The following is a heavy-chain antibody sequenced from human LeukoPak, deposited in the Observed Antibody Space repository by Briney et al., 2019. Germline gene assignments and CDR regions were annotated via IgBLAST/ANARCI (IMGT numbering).Heavy chain of an antibody. J-gene: IGHJ3*02. V-gene: IGHV4-38-2*01. CDR1: GYSISSGYY. CDR2: IYHSGST. Sequence: SETLSLTXAVSGYSISSGYYWGWIRQPPGKGLEWIGSIYHSGSTYYNPSLKSRVTISVDTSKNQFSLKLSSVTAADTAVYYCARQDPGDAFDIWGQGTMVTVSS. CDR3: ARQDPGDAFDI.